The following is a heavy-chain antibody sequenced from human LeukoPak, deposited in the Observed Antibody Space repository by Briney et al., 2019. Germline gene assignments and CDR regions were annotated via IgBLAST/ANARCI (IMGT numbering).Heavy chain of an antibody. V-gene: IGHV4-34*01. Sequence: SETLSLTCAVYGGSFSGYYWSWIRQPPGKGLEWIGEINHSGSTNYSPSLKSRVTISVDTSKNQFSLKLSSVTAADTAVYYCAREGSYYRFDYWGQGTLVTVSS. CDR3: AREGSYYRFDY. CDR1: GGSFSGYY. D-gene: IGHD1-26*01. J-gene: IGHJ4*02. CDR2: INHSGST.